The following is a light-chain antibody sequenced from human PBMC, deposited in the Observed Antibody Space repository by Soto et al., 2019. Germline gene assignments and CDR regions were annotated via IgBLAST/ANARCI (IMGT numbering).Light chain of an antibody. CDR3: HRYGDSPLT. Sequence: EILFTQSPATLSLSPGERATLSCRASQSVSSSYLAWYQQKPGQAPRLLIYGASSRATGIPDRFSGSGSGTDFTLTISSLEPEDFALYFCHRYGDSPLTFGGGTKVDIK. CDR2: GAS. V-gene: IGKV3-20*01. J-gene: IGKJ4*01. CDR1: QSVSSSY.